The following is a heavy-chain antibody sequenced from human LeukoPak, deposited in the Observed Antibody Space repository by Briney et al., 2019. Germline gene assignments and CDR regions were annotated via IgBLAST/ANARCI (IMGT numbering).Heavy chain of an antibody. CDR3: AKVTGGDMITYGGLDY. Sequence: GRSLRLSCAGSGFIFNNYAMSWVRQAPGKGLEWVSAISGNGDITYYTDSVKGRFTISRDNSKNTLYLQMNSLRAEDTAIYYCAKVTGGDMITYGGLDYWGQGTLVTVSS. J-gene: IGHJ4*02. D-gene: IGHD3-16*01. V-gene: IGHV3-23*01. CDR1: GFIFNNYA. CDR2: ISGNGDIT.